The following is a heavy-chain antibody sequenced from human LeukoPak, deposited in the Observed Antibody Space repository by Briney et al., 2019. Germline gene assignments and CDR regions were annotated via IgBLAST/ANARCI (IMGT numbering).Heavy chain of an antibody. Sequence: SETLSLTRAVSGYSISSGYYWGWIRQPPGKGLEWIGSIYHSGSTYYNPSLKSRVTISVDTSKNQFSLKLSSVTAAGTAVYYCARTTPDILTGYYRYNWFDPWGQGTLVTVSS. CDR3: ARTTPDILTGYYRYNWFDP. D-gene: IGHD3-9*01. CDR2: IYHSGST. CDR1: GYSISSGYY. V-gene: IGHV4-38-2*01. J-gene: IGHJ5*02.